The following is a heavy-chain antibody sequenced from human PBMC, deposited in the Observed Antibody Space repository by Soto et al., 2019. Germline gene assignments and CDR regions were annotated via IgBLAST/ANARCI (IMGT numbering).Heavy chain of an antibody. CDR1: GFTFSSYA. CDR2: ISGSGGST. CDR3: AKVGTVTPDFQH. D-gene: IGHD4-17*01. Sequence: EVQLLESGGGLVQPGGSLRLSCAASGFTFSSYARSWVRQAPGKGLEWVSAISGSGGSTYYADSVKGRFTISRDNSKNTLYLQKNSLRAEDAAVYYCAKVGTVTPDFQHWGQGTLVTVSS. V-gene: IGHV3-23*01. J-gene: IGHJ1*01.